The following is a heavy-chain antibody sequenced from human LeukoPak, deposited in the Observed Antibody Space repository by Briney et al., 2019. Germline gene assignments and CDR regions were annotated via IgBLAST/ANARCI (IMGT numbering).Heavy chain of an antibody. Sequence: GGSLRLSCAASGFTVSSKYMSWVRQAPGKGLEWVSTLYSNGNTYYADSVKGRFTISRDNSTNTLSLQMNSLRAEDTAVYYCARDYYDGSAYYSYYEYWGQGTLVTVSS. CDR1: GFTVSSKY. CDR3: ARDYYDGSAYYSYYEY. J-gene: IGHJ4*02. CDR2: LYSNGNT. V-gene: IGHV3-53*01. D-gene: IGHD3-22*01.